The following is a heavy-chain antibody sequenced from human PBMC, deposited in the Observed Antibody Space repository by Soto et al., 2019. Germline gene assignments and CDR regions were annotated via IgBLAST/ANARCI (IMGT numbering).Heavy chain of an antibody. Sequence: EVQLLESGGGLVQPGGSLRLSCAASGFTFSIYAMSWVRQAPGKGLEWVSGISASGGYTNYADSVEGRFTISRDNSKNTLYLQMDSLRAEDTAIYYCVKDRVSCGCNWFDPWGQGTLVTVSS. CDR1: GFTFSIYA. CDR3: VKDRVSCGCNWFDP. CDR2: ISASGGYT. V-gene: IGHV3-23*01. D-gene: IGHD6-19*01. J-gene: IGHJ5*02.